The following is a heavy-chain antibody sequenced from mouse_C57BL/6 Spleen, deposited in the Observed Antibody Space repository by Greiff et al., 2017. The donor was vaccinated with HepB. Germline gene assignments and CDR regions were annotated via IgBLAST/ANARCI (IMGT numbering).Heavy chain of an antibody. Sequence: QVHVKQSGAELARPGASVKLSCKASGYTFTSYGISWVNQRTGQGLEWIGEIYPRSGNTYYNEKFKGKATLTADKSSSTAYMELRSLTSEDSAVYFCARREDGSRYFDYWGQGTTLTVSS. D-gene: IGHD1-1*01. CDR3: ARREDGSRYFDY. CDR1: GYTFTSYG. CDR2: IYPRSGNT. V-gene: IGHV1-81*01. J-gene: IGHJ2*01.